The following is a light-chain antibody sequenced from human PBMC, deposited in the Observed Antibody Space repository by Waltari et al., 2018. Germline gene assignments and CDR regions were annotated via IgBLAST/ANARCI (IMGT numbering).Light chain of an antibody. CDR1: SNDVGTDNL. Sequence: QSALTQPASVSGSPGQSITISCTGVSNDVGTDNLVAWYQQYPDKAPKLMIYEASKRPSGVSNRFSGSKSGNTASLTISGLQAEDEADYFCCSYVGSSTSYVFGIGTKVTVL. CDR3: CSYVGSSTSYV. CDR2: EAS. J-gene: IGLJ1*01. V-gene: IGLV2-23*01.